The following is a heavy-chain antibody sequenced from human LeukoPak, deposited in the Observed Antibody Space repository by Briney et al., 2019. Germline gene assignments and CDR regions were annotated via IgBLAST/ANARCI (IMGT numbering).Heavy chain of an antibody. V-gene: IGHV3-74*01. CDR1: GFTFGTYW. J-gene: IGHJ4*02. CDR3: ARGITGATDY. D-gene: IGHD1-20*01. CDR2: INPDGSIT. Sequence: PGGSLRLSCAASGFTFGTYWMYWVRQAPGKGLVWVSRINPDGSITSYADSVKGRFTISRDNAKNTLYVQMNSLRAEDTAVYYCARGITGATDYWGQGTLVTVSS.